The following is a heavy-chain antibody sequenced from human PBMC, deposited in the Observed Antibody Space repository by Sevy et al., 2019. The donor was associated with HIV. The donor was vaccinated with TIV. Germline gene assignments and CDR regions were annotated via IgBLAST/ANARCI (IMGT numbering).Heavy chain of an antibody. V-gene: IGHV3-23*01. Sequence: GGSLRLSCAASGFTFSSYAMSWVRQAPGKGLEWVSAISGSGGSTYYAYSVKGRFTISRDNSKNTLYLQMNSLRAEDTAVYYCAKDPGIAAAGYYYGMDVWGQGTTVTVSS. J-gene: IGHJ6*02. D-gene: IGHD6-13*01. CDR3: AKDPGIAAAGYYYGMDV. CDR2: ISGSGGST. CDR1: GFTFSSYA.